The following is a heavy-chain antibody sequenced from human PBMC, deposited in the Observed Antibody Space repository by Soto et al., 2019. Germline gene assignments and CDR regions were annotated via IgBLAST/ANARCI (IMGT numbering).Heavy chain of an antibody. CDR1: GYTFTGYY. J-gene: IGHJ4*02. CDR3: ARSAPGYSSRSFDY. Sequence: QVQLVQSGAEVKKPGASVKVSCKASGYTFTGYYMHWVRQAPGQGLEWMGWINPNSGGTNYAQKFQGWVTMTSDTSISTAYMELSRLTSDDTAVYYCARSAPGYSSRSFDYWGQGTLVTVSS. CDR2: INPNSGGT. V-gene: IGHV1-2*04. D-gene: IGHD6-13*01.